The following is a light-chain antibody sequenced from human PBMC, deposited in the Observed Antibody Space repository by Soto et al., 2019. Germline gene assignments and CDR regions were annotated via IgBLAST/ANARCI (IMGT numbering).Light chain of an antibody. Sequence: ERVMTQSPATLSVSPGERVTLSCRASQSVSSNLAWYQQKPGQAPRHLIYGASTRATGIPARFSGSGSGTEFTLTISSLQSEDFAVYYWQQYNNWPLTFGGGTKVEIK. J-gene: IGKJ4*01. CDR1: QSVSSN. CDR2: GAS. CDR3: QQYNNWPLT. V-gene: IGKV3-15*01.